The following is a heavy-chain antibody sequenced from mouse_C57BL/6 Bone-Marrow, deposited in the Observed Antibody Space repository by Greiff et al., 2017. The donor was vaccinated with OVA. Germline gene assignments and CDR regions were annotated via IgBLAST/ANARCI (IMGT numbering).Heavy chain of an antibody. CDR2: IRSKSSNYAT. CDR1: GFPFNPYA. Sequence: VPLVASGGGFVQPKGSLPLSCAASGFPFNPYALPWVRQAPGKGLEWVARIRSKSSNYATYYADSVKDRFTISRDDSQSMLYLQMNNLKTEDTAMYYCVRDGGLRRGFAYWGQGTLVTVSA. D-gene: IGHD2-4*01. CDR3: VRDGGLRRGFAY. J-gene: IGHJ3*01. V-gene: IGHV10-3*01.